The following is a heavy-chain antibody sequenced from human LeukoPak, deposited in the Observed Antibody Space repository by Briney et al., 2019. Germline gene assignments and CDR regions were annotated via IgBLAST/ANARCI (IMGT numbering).Heavy chain of an antibody. D-gene: IGHD4-11*01. CDR1: GFTFSSYA. V-gene: IGHV3-30-3*01. CDR2: ISYDGSNK. Sequence: GGSLRLSCAASGFTFSSYAMHWVRQAPGKGLEWVAVISYDGSNKYYADSVKGRFTISRDNSKNTLYLQMNSLRSDDTAVYYCARQPPHDYSNYGFDPWGQGTLVTVSP. J-gene: IGHJ5*02. CDR3: ARQPPHDYSNYGFDP.